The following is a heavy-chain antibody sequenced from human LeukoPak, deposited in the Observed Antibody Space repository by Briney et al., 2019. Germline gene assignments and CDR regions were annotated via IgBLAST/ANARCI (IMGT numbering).Heavy chain of an antibody. V-gene: IGHV3-30*03. Sequence: GGSLRLSCAASGFTFSSYGMHWVRQAPGKGLEWVAVISYDGSNKYYADSVKGRFTISRDNSKNTLYLQMNSLRAEDTAVYYCASGGATYYYYYYMDVWGKGTTATVSS. CDR1: GFTFSSYG. D-gene: IGHD1-26*01. CDR2: ISYDGSNK. J-gene: IGHJ6*03. CDR3: ASGGATYYYYYYMDV.